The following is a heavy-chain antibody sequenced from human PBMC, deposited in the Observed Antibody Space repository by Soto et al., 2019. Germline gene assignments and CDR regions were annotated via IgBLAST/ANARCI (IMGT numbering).Heavy chain of an antibody. Sequence: GGSLRLSCAATGFTFSSYWMHWVRQAPGKGLVWVSRINSDGSSTSYADSVKGRFTISRDNAKNTLYLQMNSLRAEDTAVYYCARDDYYYGMDVWGQGTTVTVSS. CDR2: INSDGSST. CDR1: GFTFSSYW. CDR3: ARDDYYYGMDV. J-gene: IGHJ6*02. V-gene: IGHV3-74*01.